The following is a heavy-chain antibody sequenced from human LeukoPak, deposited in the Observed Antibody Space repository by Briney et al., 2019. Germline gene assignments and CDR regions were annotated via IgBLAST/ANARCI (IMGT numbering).Heavy chain of an antibody. CDR1: GFTFSSYA. CDR3: ARGIKTYYYDSSGYFTGYYYMDV. Sequence: GGSLRLSCAASGFTFSSYAMHWVRQAPGKGLEWVAFIRYDGSNKYYADSVKGRFTISRDNAKNSLYLQMNSLRAEDTAVYYCARGIKTYYYDSSGYFTGYYYMDVWGKGTTVTVSS. CDR2: IRYDGSNK. D-gene: IGHD3-22*01. J-gene: IGHJ6*03. V-gene: IGHV3-30*02.